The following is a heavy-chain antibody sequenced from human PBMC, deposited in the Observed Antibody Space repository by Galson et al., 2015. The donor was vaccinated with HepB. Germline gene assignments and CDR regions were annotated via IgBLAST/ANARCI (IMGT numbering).Heavy chain of an antibody. D-gene: IGHD6-19*01. CDR3: ARGLYSSAWSLDS. CDR2: INLSGDFT. V-gene: IGHV1-46*01. J-gene: IGHJ4*02. Sequence: SVKVSCKASGYPFTSYDIYWVRQPPGQGLEWMGVINLSGDFTNYTQTFQGRVTMTTDRSTTTVYMELSSLRSGDTALCFCARGLYSSAWSLDSWGQGTLVTVSS. CDR1: GYPFTSYD.